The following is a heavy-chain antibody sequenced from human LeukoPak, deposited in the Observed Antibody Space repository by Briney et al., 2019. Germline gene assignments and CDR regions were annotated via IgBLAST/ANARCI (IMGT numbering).Heavy chain of an antibody. D-gene: IGHD2-2*01. CDR2: TYYRSKWYN. CDR1: GDSVSSNSAA. CDR3: AGGYCSSTSCYGPFDC. J-gene: IGHJ4*02. V-gene: IGHV6-1*01. Sequence: SQTLSLTCAISGDSVSSNSAAWNWLRQSPSRGLEWLGSTYYRSKWYNDYAVSVKSRITINPDTSKNQFSLQLNSVTPEDTAVYYCAGGYCSSTSCYGPFDCWGQGTLVTVSS.